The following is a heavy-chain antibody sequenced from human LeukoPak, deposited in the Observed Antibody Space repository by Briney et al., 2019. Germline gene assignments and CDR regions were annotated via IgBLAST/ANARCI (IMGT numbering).Heavy chain of an antibody. CDR1: GYTFTSYD. Sequence: ASVKVSCKASGYTFTSYDINWVRQATGQGLEWMGWMNPNSGNTGYAQKFQGRVTMTRNTSISTAYMELSSLRAEDTAVYYCARDYFPLSGRFDYWGQGTLVTVSS. CDR2: MNPNSGNT. V-gene: IGHV1-8*01. J-gene: IGHJ4*02. D-gene: IGHD3-9*01. CDR3: ARDYFPLSGRFDY.